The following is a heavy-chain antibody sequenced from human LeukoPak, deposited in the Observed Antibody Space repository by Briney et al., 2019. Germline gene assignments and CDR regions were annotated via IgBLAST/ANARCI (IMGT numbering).Heavy chain of an antibody. V-gene: IGHV4-34*01. CDR1: GGSFSGYY. CDR3: ARRVTTLYYMDV. CDR2: INHSGST. Sequence: SETLSLTCAVYGGSFSGYYWSWIRQPPGKGLEWIGEINHSGSTNYNPSLRSRVTISVDTSNNQFSLKLSSVTAADTAVYYCARRVTTLYYMDVWGKGTTVTVSS. D-gene: IGHD1-14*01. J-gene: IGHJ6*03.